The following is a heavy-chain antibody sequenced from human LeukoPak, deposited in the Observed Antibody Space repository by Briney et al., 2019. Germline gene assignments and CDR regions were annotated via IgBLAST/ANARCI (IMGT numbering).Heavy chain of an antibody. D-gene: IGHD4-11*01. Sequence: GESPKISCKGSGYTFTSYWIGWVRQLPGKGLELMGIIYPGDSDTRYSPSFQGQVSISADKSTTTAYLHWTSLKASDTAIYYCARQYSNRYFDVWGRGTLVTVSS. CDR3: ARQYSNRYFDV. J-gene: IGHJ2*01. V-gene: IGHV5-51*01. CDR1: GYTFTSYW. CDR2: IYPGDSDT.